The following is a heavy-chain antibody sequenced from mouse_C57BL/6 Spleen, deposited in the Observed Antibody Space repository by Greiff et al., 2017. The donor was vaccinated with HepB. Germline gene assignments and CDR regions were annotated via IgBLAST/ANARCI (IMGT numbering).Heavy chain of an antibody. CDR2: ISYDGSN. Sequence: EVQLVESGPGLVKPSQSLSLTCSVTGYSITSGYYWNWIRQFPGNKLEWMGYISYDGSNNYNPSLKNRISITRDTSKNQFFLKLNSVTTEDTATYYGASSTVVATGAMDYWGQGTSVTVSS. CDR1: GYSITSGYY. CDR3: ASSTVVATGAMDY. D-gene: IGHD1-1*01. J-gene: IGHJ4*01. V-gene: IGHV3-6*01.